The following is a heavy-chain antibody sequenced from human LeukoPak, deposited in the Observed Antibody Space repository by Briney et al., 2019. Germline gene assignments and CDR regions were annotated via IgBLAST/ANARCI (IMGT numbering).Heavy chain of an antibody. D-gene: IGHD5-18*01. V-gene: IGHV3-48*03. Sequence: QPGGSLRLSCAASGFTFSSYEMNWVRQAPGKGLEWVSYISSSGSTIYYADSVKGRFTISRDNAKNSLYLQMSSLRAEDTAMYYCARGSSGYSYILSYWGQGALVTVSS. CDR2: ISSSGSTI. CDR1: GFTFSSYE. CDR3: ARGSSGYSYILSY. J-gene: IGHJ4*02.